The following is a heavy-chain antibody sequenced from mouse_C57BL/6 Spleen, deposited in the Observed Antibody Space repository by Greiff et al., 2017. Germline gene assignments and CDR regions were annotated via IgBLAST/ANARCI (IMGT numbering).Heavy chain of an antibody. CDR2: INPGSGGT. D-gene: IGHD4-1*01. Sequence: VQLQQSGAELVRPGTSVKVSCKASGYAFTNYLIAWVKQRPGQGLEWIGVINPGSGGTNYNEKFKGKATLTADKSSSTAYMQLSSLTSEDSAVYFCTRSGDLSGLAMDCWGEGTSVSVSS. V-gene: IGHV1-54*01. J-gene: IGHJ4*01. CDR3: TRSGDLSGLAMDC. CDR1: GYAFTNYL.